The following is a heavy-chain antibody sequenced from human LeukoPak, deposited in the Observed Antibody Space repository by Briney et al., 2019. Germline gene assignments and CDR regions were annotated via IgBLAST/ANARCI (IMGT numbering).Heavy chain of an antibody. CDR2: ISYDGSNK. D-gene: IGHD6-19*01. CDR3: ARGKLGYSSGWSDY. CDR1: GFTFSSYW. V-gene: IGHV3-30-3*01. J-gene: IGHJ4*02. Sequence: GGSLRLSCAASGFTFSSYWMHWVRQAPGKGLEWVAVISYDGSNKYYADSVKGRFTISRDNSKNTLYLQMNSLRAEDTAVYYCARGKLGYSSGWSDYWGQGTLVTVSS.